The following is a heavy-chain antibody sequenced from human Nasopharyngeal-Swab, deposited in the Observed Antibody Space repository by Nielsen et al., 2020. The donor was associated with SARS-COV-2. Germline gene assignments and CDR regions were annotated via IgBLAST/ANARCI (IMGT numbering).Heavy chain of an antibody. V-gene: IGHV3-30*03. CDR3: ARDLYDFWSGYKYYFDY. D-gene: IGHD3-3*01. Sequence: GGSLRLSCAASGFTFSSYGMHWVRQAPGKGLEWVAVISYDGSNKYYADSVKGRFTISRDNSKNTLYLQMNSLRAEDTAVYYCARDLYDFWSGYKYYFDYWGQGTLVTVSS. CDR1: GFTFSSYG. CDR2: ISYDGSNK. J-gene: IGHJ4*02.